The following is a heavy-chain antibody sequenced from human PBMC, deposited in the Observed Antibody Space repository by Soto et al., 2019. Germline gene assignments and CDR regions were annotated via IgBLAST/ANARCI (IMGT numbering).Heavy chain of an antibody. CDR1: GGCISSSNW. Sequence: XATLSLTCAVCGGCISSSNWWSWFHQPPGKGLEWIGEIYHSGSTNYNPSLKSRVTISVDKSKNQFSLKLSSVTAADTAVYYCASRADHINMLAVVPRGVFDEWGQGTLVSVSS. D-gene: IGHD3-22*01. V-gene: IGHV4-4*02. J-gene: IGHJ4*02. CDR2: IYHSGST. CDR3: ASRADHINMLAVVPRGVFDE.